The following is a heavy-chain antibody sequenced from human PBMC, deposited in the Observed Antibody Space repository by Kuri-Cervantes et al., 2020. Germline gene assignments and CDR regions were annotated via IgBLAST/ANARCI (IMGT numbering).Heavy chain of an antibody. CDR2: ISGSGGNT. D-gene: IGHD5-24*01. J-gene: IGHJ6*03. CDR1: GFTFSSYA. CDR3: AKDHQSSTNNYDYMDV. Sequence: AASGFTFSSYAMSWVRQAPGNGLECVSVISGSGGNTYYAESVKGRFTISRDNSKNTLYVQMNSLRAEDTAIYYCAKDHQSSTNNYDYMDVWGKGTTVTVSS. V-gene: IGHV3-23*01.